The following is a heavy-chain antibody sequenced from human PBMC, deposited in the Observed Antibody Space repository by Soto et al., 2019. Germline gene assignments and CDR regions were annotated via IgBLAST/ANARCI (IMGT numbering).Heavy chain of an antibody. CDR1: GFTFSSYA. J-gene: IGHJ4*02. V-gene: IGHV3-23*01. CDR2: ISGSGGST. CDR3: AKALYYYDSSGQYYFDY. Sequence: GGSLRLSCAASGFTFSSYAMSWVRQAPGKGLEWVSAISGSGGSTYYADSVKGRFTISRDNSKNTLYLQMNSLRAEATAVYYCAKALYYYDSSGQYYFDYWGQGTLVTVSS. D-gene: IGHD3-22*01.